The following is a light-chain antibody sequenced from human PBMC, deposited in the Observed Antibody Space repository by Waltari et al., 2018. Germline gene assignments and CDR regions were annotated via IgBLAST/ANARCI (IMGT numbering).Light chain of an antibody. J-gene: IGKJ2*01. CDR3: QQYSSFST. Sequence: DIQMTQSPSTLSASVGDRVTISCRASQSVGTWLAWYQQKPGKAHKLLIYMASSLDSGVPSRLSGSGSGTDFTLDISSLQPDDFATYSCQQYSSFSTSGQGTRV. CDR2: MAS. CDR1: QSVGTW. V-gene: IGKV1-5*03.